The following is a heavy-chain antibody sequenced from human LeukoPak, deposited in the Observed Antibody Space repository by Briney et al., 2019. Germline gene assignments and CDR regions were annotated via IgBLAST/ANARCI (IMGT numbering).Heavy chain of an antibody. CDR1: GGSISSSSYY. D-gene: IGHD3-10*01. V-gene: IGHV4-39*07. J-gene: IGHJ4*02. CDR2: IYYSGST. Sequence: SETLSLTCTVSGGSISSSSYYWGWIRQPPGTGLEWIGSIYYSGSTYYNPSLKSRVTISVDTSKNQFSLKLSSVTAADTAVYYCAREKSYYYGSGSFPQGSGDSDYWGQGTLVTVSS. CDR3: AREKSYYYGSGSFPQGSGDSDY.